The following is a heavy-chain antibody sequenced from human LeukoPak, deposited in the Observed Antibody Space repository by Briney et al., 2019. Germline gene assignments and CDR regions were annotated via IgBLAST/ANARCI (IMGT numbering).Heavy chain of an antibody. CDR1: GYTFTGYY. Sequence: ASVKVSCKASGYTFTGYYMHWVRQAPGQGLEWMGRINPNSGGTNYAQKFQGRVTMTRDTSISTAYRELSRLRSDDTAVYYCARRQNYYDSRAVGYWFDPWGQGTLVTVSS. J-gene: IGHJ5*02. CDR3: ARRQNYYDSRAVGYWFDP. D-gene: IGHD3-22*01. V-gene: IGHV1-2*06. CDR2: INPNSGGT.